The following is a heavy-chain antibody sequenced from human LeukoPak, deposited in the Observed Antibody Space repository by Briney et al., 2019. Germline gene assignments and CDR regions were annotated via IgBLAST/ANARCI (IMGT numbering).Heavy chain of an antibody. CDR1: GFTFDDYT. J-gene: IGHJ3*02. V-gene: IGHV3-43*01. CDR3: AKGAAFYGSGSYEEAFDI. D-gene: IGHD3-10*01. Sequence: GGSLRLSCAASGFTFDDYTMHWVRQAPGKGLEWVSLINWDGGSTYYADSVKGRFTISRDNSKNSLYLQMNSLRTEDTALYYCAKGAAFYGSGSYEEAFDIWGQGTMVTVSS. CDR2: INWDGGST.